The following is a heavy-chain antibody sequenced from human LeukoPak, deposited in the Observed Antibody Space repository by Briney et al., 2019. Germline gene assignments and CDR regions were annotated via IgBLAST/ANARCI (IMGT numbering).Heavy chain of an antibody. CDR2: IHYSGST. CDR3: ARKGTTYYDYIWGSYRDKYYFDY. V-gene: IGHV4-39*01. Sequence: SETLSLTCTVSGGSISSSSYYWGWIRQPPGKGLEWIGSIHYSGSTYYNPSLKSRVTISVDTSKNQFSLKLSSVTAADTAVYYCARKGTTYYDYIWGSYRDKYYFDYWGQGTLVTVSS. J-gene: IGHJ4*02. D-gene: IGHD3-16*02. CDR1: GGSISSSSYY.